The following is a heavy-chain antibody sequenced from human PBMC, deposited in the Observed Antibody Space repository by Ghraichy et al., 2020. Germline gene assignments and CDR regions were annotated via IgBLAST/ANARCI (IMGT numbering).Heavy chain of an antibody. Sequence: TLSLTCTVSGGSISSYYWSWIRQPPGKGLEWIGYIYYSGSTNYNPSLKSRVTISVDTSKNQFSLKLSSVTAADTAVYYCARGFRARSSSWPSGGRGWFDPWGQGTLVTVSS. D-gene: IGHD6-13*01. CDR2: IYYSGST. J-gene: IGHJ5*02. V-gene: IGHV4-59*01. CDR3: ARGFRARSSSWPSGGRGWFDP. CDR1: GGSISSYY.